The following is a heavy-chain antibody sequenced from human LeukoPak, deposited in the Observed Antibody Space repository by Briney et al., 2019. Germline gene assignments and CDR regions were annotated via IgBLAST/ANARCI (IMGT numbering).Heavy chain of an antibody. CDR1: GFTFSSYG. J-gene: IGHJ4*02. Sequence: PGGSLRLSCAASGFTFSSYGMSWVRQAPGKGLEWVSAISGSGGSTYYADSVKGRFTISRDNSKNTLYLQMNSLRAEDTAVYYCAKDLGYCSGGSCYASPFDYWGQGTLVTVSS. CDR2: ISGSGGST. D-gene: IGHD2-15*01. V-gene: IGHV3-23*01. CDR3: AKDLGYCSGGSCYASPFDY.